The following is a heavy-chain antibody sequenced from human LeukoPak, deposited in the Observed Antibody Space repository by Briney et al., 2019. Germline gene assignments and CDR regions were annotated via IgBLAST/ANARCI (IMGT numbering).Heavy chain of an antibody. D-gene: IGHD3-22*01. Sequence: PSETLSLTCTVSGGSISSSSYYWGWIRQPPGTGLEWIGSIYYSGSTYYNPSLKSRVTISVDTSKNQFSLKLSSVTAADTAVYYCARIPYYYDSSGYYYFDYWGQGTLVTVSS. J-gene: IGHJ4*02. CDR3: ARIPYYYDSSGYYYFDY. V-gene: IGHV4-39*07. CDR2: IYYSGST. CDR1: GGSISSSSYY.